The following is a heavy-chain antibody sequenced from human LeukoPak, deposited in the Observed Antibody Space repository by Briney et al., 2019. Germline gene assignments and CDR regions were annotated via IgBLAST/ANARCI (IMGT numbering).Heavy chain of an antibody. CDR3: ARVRTAYYPDY. V-gene: IGHV3-21*01. Sequence: GGTLRLSCVPSGFTFYTYTMNWVRQAPGKGLKWVSSISNKSGYIHYADSVKGRFIISRDNAKNSLSLQMNSLRAEDTAVYYCARVRTAYYPDYWGQGTLVTVSS. CDR2: ISNKSGYI. J-gene: IGHJ4*02. D-gene: IGHD3/OR15-3a*01. CDR1: GFTFYTYT.